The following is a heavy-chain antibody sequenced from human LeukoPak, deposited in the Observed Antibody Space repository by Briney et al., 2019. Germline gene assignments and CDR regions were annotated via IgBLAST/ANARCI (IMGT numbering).Heavy chain of an antibody. CDR1: GFTFSSYA. D-gene: IGHD3-3*01. Sequence: GGSLRLSCAASGFTFSSYAMHWVRQAPGKGLEWVAVISYDGSNKYYADSVKGRFTITRDNANNTLYLQMNSLRAEDAAIYYCARDSPTYYDFWSGYSTHMGGADAFDIWGQGTMVTVSS. CDR3: ARDSPTYYDFWSGYSTHMGGADAFDI. J-gene: IGHJ3*02. V-gene: IGHV3-30-3*01. CDR2: ISYDGSNK.